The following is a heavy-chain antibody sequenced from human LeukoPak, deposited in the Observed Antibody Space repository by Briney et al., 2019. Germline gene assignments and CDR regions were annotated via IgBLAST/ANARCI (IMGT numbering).Heavy chain of an antibody. CDR1: GYTFTSYD. CDR3: ARVLVVVPAAIGAFDI. J-gene: IGHJ3*02. D-gene: IGHD2-2*02. Sequence: ASVKVSCKASGYTFTSYDINWVRQATGQGLEWMGWMNPNSGNTGYAQKFQGRVTMTRNTSISTAYMELSSLRSEDTAVYYCARVLVVVPAAIGAFDIWGQGTMVTVSS. V-gene: IGHV1-8*01. CDR2: MNPNSGNT.